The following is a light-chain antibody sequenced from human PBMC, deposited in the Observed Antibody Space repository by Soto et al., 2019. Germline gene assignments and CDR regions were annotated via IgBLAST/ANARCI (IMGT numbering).Light chain of an antibody. J-gene: IGKJ1*01. CDR1: QSISTN. CDR2: DAS. Sequence: EMVMTQSPATLSVSPGERATLSCRASQSISTNLAWYQQTPGQAPRLLIHDASTRATGIPARFSGSGSGTEFTLTISSLQSEDFAVYYCQQYNFWPTFGQRTKVEAK. V-gene: IGKV3-15*01. CDR3: QQYNFWPT.